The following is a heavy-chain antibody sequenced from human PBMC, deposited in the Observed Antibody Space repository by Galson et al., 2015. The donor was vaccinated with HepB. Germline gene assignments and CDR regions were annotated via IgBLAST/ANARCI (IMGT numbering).Heavy chain of an antibody. D-gene: IGHD3-16*02. CDR3: AGGLMITFGGVIGTPDY. CDR2: ISFDGDKK. CDR1: GFTFSNYG. V-gene: IGHV3-30*03. Sequence: SLRLSCAASGFTFSNYGMHWVRQAPGKGLEWVALISFDGDKKSYAQSVKGRFTISRVNAKNSLYLQMNSLRAEDTAVYYCAGGLMITFGGVIGTPDYWGQGTLVTVSS. J-gene: IGHJ4*02.